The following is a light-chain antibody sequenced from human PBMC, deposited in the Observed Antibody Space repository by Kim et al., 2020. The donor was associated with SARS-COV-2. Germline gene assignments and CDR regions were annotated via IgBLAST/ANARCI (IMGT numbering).Light chain of an antibody. V-gene: IGKV1-39*01. CDR1: QSISSY. Sequence: SVGDRVTITCRASQSISSYLNWYQQKPGKAPKLLIYAASSLQSGVPSRFSGSGSGTDFTLTISSLQPEDFATYYCQQSYSTPRSTFGQGTRLEIK. CDR3: QQSYSTPRST. J-gene: IGKJ5*01. CDR2: AAS.